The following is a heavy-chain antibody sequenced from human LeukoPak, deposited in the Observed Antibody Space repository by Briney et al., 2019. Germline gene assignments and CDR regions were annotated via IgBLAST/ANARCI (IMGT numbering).Heavy chain of an antibody. J-gene: IGHJ3*02. CDR2: IYYSGST. V-gene: IGHV4-30-4*08. CDR3: ARVFAPLIVVVREDAFDI. CDR1: GGSISSSSYY. Sequence: PSETLSLTCTVSGGSISSSSYYWGWIRQPPGKGLEWIGYIYYSGSTYYNPSLKSRVTISVDTSKNQFSLKLSSVTAADTAVYYCARVFAPLIVVVREDAFDIWGQGTMVTVSS. D-gene: IGHD3-22*01.